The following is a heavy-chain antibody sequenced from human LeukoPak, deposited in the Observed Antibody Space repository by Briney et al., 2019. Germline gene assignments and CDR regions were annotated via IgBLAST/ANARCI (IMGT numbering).Heavy chain of an antibody. CDR1: GYTFTSYY. D-gene: IGHD3-22*01. V-gene: IGHV1-69*05. Sequence: ASVKVSCKASGYTFTSYYMHWVRQAPGQGLEWMGGIIPIFGTANYAQKFQGRVTITTDESTSTAYMELSSLRSEDTAVYYCARASSHYYDSSGYPDPYGYWGQGTLVTVSS. CDR3: ARASSHYYDSSGYPDPYGY. J-gene: IGHJ4*02. CDR2: IIPIFGTA.